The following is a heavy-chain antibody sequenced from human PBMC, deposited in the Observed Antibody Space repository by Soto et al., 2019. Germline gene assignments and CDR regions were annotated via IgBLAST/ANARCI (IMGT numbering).Heavy chain of an antibody. V-gene: IGHV4-61*08. CDR1: GGSISSGDYY. D-gene: IGHD1-26*01. CDR3: ARAQGATSGRFDY. Sequence: SETLSLTCTVSGGSISSGDYYWSWIRQPPGKGLEWIGYIYYSGSTNYNPSLKSRVTISVDTSKNQFSLKLSSVTAADTAVYYCARAQGATSGRFDYWGQGTLVTVSS. J-gene: IGHJ4*02. CDR2: IYYSGST.